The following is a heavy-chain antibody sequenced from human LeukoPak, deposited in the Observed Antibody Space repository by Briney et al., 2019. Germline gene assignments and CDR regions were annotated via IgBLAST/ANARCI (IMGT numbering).Heavy chain of an antibody. CDR1: GYNFSSYS. J-gene: IGHJ4*02. Sequence: GESLQISLKCLGYNFSSYSIGGVRPLPGKGVEGVGIIYPDGSETRDSASCEGQVTISADTSFSTAYLQWRSLKASATAMYYCARQYYDFWSGYPRQTSYFDYWGQGTLVTVSS. V-gene: IGHV5-51*01. CDR2: IYPDGSET. CDR3: ARQYYDFWSGYPRQTSYFDY. D-gene: IGHD3-3*01.